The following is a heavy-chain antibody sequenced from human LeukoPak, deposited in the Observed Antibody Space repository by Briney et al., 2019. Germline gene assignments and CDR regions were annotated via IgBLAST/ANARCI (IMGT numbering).Heavy chain of an antibody. J-gene: IGHJ4*02. Sequence: GGSLRLSCAAPGFTFSSYSMNWVRQAPGKGLEWVSYISSSSSSTIYYADSVKGRFTISRDNAKNSLYLRMNSLRAEDTAVYYCARDPRPSMGATNVDYWGQGTLVTVSS. CDR3: ARDPRPSMGATNVDY. CDR1: GFTFSSYS. D-gene: IGHD1-26*01. V-gene: IGHV3-48*04. CDR2: ISSSSSSTI.